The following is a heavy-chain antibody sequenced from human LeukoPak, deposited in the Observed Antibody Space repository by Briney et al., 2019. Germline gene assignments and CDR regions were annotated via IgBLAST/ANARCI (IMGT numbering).Heavy chain of an antibody. J-gene: IGHJ4*02. CDR3: ARDRRGTFSLH. CDR1: GFTFSNYW. Sequence: GGSLRLSCAVSGFTFSNYWMHWVRQAPGKGLVLVSRVNGDGSRGDYADSVKGRFTISSDNAESTLYLQMNSLRVEDTAMYYCARDRRGTFSLHWGPGTLVTVSS. D-gene: IGHD1-1*01. CDR2: VNGDGSRG. V-gene: IGHV3-74*01.